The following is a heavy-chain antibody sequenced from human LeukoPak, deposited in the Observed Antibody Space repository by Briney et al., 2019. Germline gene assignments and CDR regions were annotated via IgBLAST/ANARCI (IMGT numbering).Heavy chain of an antibody. CDR2: IYYSGST. CDR3: ARIPDDTAMALNWFDP. V-gene: IGHV4-39*07. J-gene: IGHJ5*02. Sequence: SETLSLTCTVSGGSISSSSYYWGWIRQPPGKGLEWIGSIYYSGSTYYNPSLKSRVTISVDTSKNQFSLKLSSVTAADTAVYYCARIPDDTAMALNWFDPWGQGTLVTVSS. CDR1: GGSISSSSYY. D-gene: IGHD5-18*01.